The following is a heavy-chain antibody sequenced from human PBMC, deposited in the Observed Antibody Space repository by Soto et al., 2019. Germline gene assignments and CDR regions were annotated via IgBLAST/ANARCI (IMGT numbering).Heavy chain of an antibody. CDR2: IDPSDSYT. J-gene: IGHJ4*02. CDR3: ARPARGGRLLWFGELIDY. Sequence: EVQLVQSGAEVKKPGESLRISCKGSGYSFTSYWISWVRQMPGKGLEWMGRIDPSDSYTNYSPSFQGHDTISADKSISTPYLEGSSLKAWETAMYYCARPARGGRLLWFGELIDYWGQGTLVTVSS. CDR1: GYSFTSYW. V-gene: IGHV5-10-1*03. D-gene: IGHD3-10*01.